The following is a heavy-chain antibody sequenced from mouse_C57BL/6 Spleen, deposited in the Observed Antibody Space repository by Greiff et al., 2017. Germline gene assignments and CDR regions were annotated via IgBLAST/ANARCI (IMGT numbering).Heavy chain of an antibody. J-gene: IGHJ4*01. CDR1: GFTFSDYG. CDR2: ISSGSSTI. Sequence: EVKLVESGGGLVKPGGSLKLSCAASGFTFSDYGMHWVRQAPEKGLEWVAYISSGSSTIVYADTVKGRFTISRDNAKNTLFLQMTSLRSEDTAMYYCARMVDYWGQGTSVTVSS. V-gene: IGHV5-17*01. CDR3: ARMVDY.